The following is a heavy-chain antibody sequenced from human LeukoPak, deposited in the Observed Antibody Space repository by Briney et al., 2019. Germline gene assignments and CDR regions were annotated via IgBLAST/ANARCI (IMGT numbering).Heavy chain of an antibody. V-gene: IGHV3-9*03. D-gene: IGHD5-18*01. CDR3: AKGIQLWSPFDY. Sequence: PGGSLRLSCAASGFTFDDYAMHWVRQAPGNGLGWVSGISWNSGSIGYADSVKGRFTISRDNAKNSLYLQMNSLRAEDMALYYCAKGIQLWSPFDYWGQGTLVTVSS. J-gene: IGHJ4*02. CDR2: ISWNSGSI. CDR1: GFTFDDYA.